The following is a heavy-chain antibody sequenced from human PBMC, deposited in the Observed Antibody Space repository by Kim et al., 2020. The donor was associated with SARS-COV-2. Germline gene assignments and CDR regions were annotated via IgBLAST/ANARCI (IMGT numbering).Heavy chain of an antibody. CDR1: GFTFSSYG. J-gene: IGHJ6*02. CDR2: ISYDGSNK. V-gene: IGHV3-30*18. D-gene: IGHD2-2*01. CDR3: AKVLLEKVVPAALAYYYYYGMDV. Sequence: GGSLRLSCAASGFTFSSYGMHWVRQAPGKGLEWVAVISYDGSNKYYADSVKGRFAISRDNSKNTLYLQMNSLRAEDTAVYYCAKVLLEKVVPAALAYYYYYGMDVWGQGTTVTVSS.